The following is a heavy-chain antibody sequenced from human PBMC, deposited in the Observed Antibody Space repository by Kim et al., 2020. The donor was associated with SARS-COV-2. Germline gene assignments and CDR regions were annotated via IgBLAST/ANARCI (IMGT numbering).Heavy chain of an antibody. V-gene: IGHV1-46*01. J-gene: IGHJ6*02. Sequence: ASVKVSCKASGYTFTSYYMHWVRQAPGQGLEWMGIINPSGGSTSYAQKFQGRVTMTRDTSTSTVYMELSSLRSEDTAVYYCARVPDSAWYNWNYDLGMDVWGQGTTVTVSS. D-gene: IGHD1-7*01. CDR1: GYTFTSYY. CDR3: ARVPDSAWYNWNYDLGMDV. CDR2: INPSGGST.